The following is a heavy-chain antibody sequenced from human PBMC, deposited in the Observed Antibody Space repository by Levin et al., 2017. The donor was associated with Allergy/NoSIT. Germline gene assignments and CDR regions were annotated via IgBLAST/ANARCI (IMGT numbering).Heavy chain of an antibody. D-gene: IGHD3-22*01. CDR3: AQGDSSGYYEEGGFDY. CDR2: IDWDDDK. CDR1: GFSLSTSGMC. V-gene: IGHV2-70*01. Sequence: QTLSLTCTFSGFSLSTSGMCVSWIRQPPGKALEWLALIDWDDDKYYSTSLKTRLTISKDTSKNQVVLTMTNMDPVDTATYYCAQGDSSGYYEEGGFDYWGQGTLVTVSS. J-gene: IGHJ4*02.